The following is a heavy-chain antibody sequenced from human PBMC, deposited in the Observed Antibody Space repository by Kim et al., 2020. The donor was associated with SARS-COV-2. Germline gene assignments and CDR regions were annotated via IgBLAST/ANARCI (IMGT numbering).Heavy chain of an antibody. CDR1: GFTFGDYA. CDR3: AKDRRLTKGYSSGWYYSYGMHV. Sequence: GGSLRLSCAASGFTFGDYAMYWVRQAPGKGLEWVSGISWNSGRIDYADSVKGRFTISRDNAKNSLHLQMNSLRTEDTALYYCAKDRRLTKGYSSGWYYSYGMHVWGQGTTVTVSS. J-gene: IGHJ6*02. CDR2: ISWNSGRI. D-gene: IGHD6-19*01. V-gene: IGHV3-9*01.